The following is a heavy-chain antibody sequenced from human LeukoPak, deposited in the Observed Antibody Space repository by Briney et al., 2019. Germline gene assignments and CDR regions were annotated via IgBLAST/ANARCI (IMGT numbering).Heavy chain of an antibody. Sequence: PGGSLRLSCAASGFTFSSYWMSWVRQAPGKGLVWVANVKQDGSERYYVGSVRGRFTISRDNAKNSLYLQMNSPRAEDTAVYYCAREGAYYLDSWGQGTLVAVSS. CDR2: VKQDGSER. CDR1: GFTFSSYW. CDR3: AREGAYYLDS. V-gene: IGHV3-7*01. D-gene: IGHD4/OR15-4a*01. J-gene: IGHJ4*02.